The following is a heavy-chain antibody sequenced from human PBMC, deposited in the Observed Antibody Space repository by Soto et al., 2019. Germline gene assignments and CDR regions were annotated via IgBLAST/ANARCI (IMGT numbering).Heavy chain of an antibody. D-gene: IGHD6-19*01. V-gene: IGHV2-5*02. CDR3: AHATSVAGRNWYVDV. CDR1: GFSVSTTGVG. CDR2: IYLDDST. J-gene: IGHJ2*01. Sequence: QITLKESGPTVVKPTQTLTLTCTFSGFSVSTTGVGVAWIRQPPGKALEWLALIYLDDSTLYSPSLRSRLTITSDTSKNQVVLTMTNVDPADTATYFCAHATSVAGRNWYVDVWGRGTLVTVSS.